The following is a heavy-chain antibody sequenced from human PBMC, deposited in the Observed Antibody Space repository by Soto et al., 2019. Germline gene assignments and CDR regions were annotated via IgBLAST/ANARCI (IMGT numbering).Heavy chain of an antibody. D-gene: IGHD1-26*01. CDR3: AAGGGPPRYY. J-gene: IGHJ4*02. CDR1: GGSISSGGYS. CDR2: IYHSGST. V-gene: IGHV4-30-2*01. Sequence: QLQLQESGSGLVKPSQTLSLTCAVSGGSISSGGYSWSWIRQPPGKGLEWIGYIYHSGSTYYNPSPTSRVTLSGDRSKNQFPLKLSSVTAADTAVYSCAAGGGPPRYYWGQGTLVTVSS.